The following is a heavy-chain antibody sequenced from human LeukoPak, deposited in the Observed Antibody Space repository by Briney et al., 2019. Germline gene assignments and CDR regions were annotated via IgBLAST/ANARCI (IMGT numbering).Heavy chain of an antibody. CDR1: GGSNSSYY. Sequence: SETLSLTCTVSGGSNSSYYWSWIRQPPGKGLEWIGYIYYSGSTNYNPSLKSRVTISVDTSKNQFSLKLSSVTAADTAVYYCARSGSSGYNYWGQGTLVTVSS. CDR2: IYYSGST. D-gene: IGHD3-22*01. V-gene: IGHV4-59*12. J-gene: IGHJ4*02. CDR3: ARSGSSGYNY.